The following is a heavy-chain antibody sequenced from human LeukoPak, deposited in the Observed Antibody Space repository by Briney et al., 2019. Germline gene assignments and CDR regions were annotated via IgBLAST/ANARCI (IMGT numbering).Heavy chain of an antibody. D-gene: IGHD4-11*01. J-gene: IGHJ6*03. CDR2: ISSSSGYI. V-gene: IGHV3-21*01. CDR1: GFTFSSYS. Sequence: PGGSLRLSCAASGFTFSSYSMNWVRQAPGKGLEWVSSISSSSGYIYYADSVKGRFTISRDDAKNSLYLQMSSLRAEDTAVYYCARAGTTVTANTYYYYLDVWGKGTTVTVSS. CDR3: ARAGTTVTANTYYYYLDV.